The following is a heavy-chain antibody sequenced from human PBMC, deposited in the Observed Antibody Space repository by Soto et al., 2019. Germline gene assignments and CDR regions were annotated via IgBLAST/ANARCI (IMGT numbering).Heavy chain of an antibody. CDR1: GGSISSGGYS. CDR2: IYHSGST. D-gene: IGHD3-22*01. V-gene: IGHV4-30-2*01. Sequence: QLQLQESGSGLVKPSQTLSLTCAVSGGSISSGGYSWSWIRQPPGKGLEWIGYIYHSGSTYYNPSLMRRVTISVDRSKNQFALKLSSVTAADTAVYYCARAKPDYDSSGYYYFDYWGQGTLVTVSS. J-gene: IGHJ4*02. CDR3: ARAKPDYDSSGYYYFDY.